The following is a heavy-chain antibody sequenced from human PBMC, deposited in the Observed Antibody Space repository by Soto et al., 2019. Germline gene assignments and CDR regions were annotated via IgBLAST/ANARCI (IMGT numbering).Heavy chain of an antibody. CDR2: IGAYNGNT. D-gene: IGHD6-13*01. Sequence: ASVKVSCKASGYNFNIYGLTWVRQAPGQGLEWMGWIGAYNGNTNYEQKFQGRVTMTTDTSTTTAYMELRGLRSDDGAVYYCARGGGIYSSTWPIDYWGQGTLVTVSS. V-gene: IGHV1-18*04. J-gene: IGHJ4*02. CDR1: GYNFNIYG. CDR3: ARGGGIYSSTWPIDY.